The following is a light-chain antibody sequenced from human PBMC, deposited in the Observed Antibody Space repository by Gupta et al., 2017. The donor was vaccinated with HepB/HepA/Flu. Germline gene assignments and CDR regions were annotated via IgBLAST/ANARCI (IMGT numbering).Light chain of an antibody. Sequence: ENVLTQSPGTLSLSPGERATLSCRASQSVSTTSLAWYQQKPGQAPRLLIHETSNRATGIPDRFSGSGYGTDFTLTRDRREDEDFAVYYWQQDCNSFTFGQGTRMEIK. CDR3: QQDCNSFT. J-gene: IGKJ5*01. V-gene: IGKV3-20*01. CDR2: ETS. CDR1: QSVSTTS.